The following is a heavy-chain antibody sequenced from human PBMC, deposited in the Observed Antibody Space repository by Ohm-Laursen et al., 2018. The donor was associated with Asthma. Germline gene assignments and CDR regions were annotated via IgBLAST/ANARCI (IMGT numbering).Heavy chain of an antibody. D-gene: IGHD4-17*01. CDR1: GFNFSSSA. J-gene: IGHJ3*02. CDR2: IYSGGST. Sequence: SLRLSCSASGFNFSSSAMHWVRQAPGKGLEWVSVIYSGGSTYYADSVKGRFTISRDNSKNTLYLQMNSLRAEDTAVYYCASGDYGDSDAFDIWGQGTMVTVSS. V-gene: IGHV3-53*01. CDR3: ASGDYGDSDAFDI.